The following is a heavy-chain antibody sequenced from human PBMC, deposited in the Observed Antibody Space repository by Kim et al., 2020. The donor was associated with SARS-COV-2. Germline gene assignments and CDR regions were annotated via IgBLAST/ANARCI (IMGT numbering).Heavy chain of an antibody. CDR3: ARQLATMGNYVGYYYSGM. J-gene: IGHJ6*01. CDR1: GRSISSYY. D-gene: IGHD4-4*01. Sequence: SETLSLTCTVSGRSISSYYWSWIRQPPGKGLEWIGYIYYSGSTNYNPSLKSRVTISVDTSKNQFSLKLSSVTAADTAVYYCARQLATMGNYVGYYYSGM. CDR2: IYYSGST. V-gene: IGHV4-59*08.